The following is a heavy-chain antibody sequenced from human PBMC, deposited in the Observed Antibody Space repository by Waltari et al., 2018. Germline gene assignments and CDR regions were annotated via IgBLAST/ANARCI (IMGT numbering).Heavy chain of an antibody. CDR1: GGTFGSYG. J-gene: IGHJ5*02. D-gene: IGHD3-16*01. CDR2: IIPILGTAP. V-gene: IGHV1-69*12. Sequence: QVQLVQSGAEVKKPGSSVKVSCKASGGTFGSYGITWVRQAPGEGLEWMGGIIPILGTAPNYAQKFQGRLTVTADESTATVYMDLGGLRSDDTAVYYCARRQLGGPFDPWGQGTLVSVSS. CDR3: ARRQLGGPFDP.